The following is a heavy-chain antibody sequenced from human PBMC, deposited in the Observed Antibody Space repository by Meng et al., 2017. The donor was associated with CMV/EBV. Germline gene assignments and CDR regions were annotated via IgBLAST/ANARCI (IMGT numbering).Heavy chain of an antibody. D-gene: IGHD1-20*01. CDR1: GGTFSSYA. CDR3: ASVTGIGWWYFDL. Sequence: QVPVVRASDKVQQPGSSVSDSCKASGGTFSSYAISWVRQAPGQGLGRMGVIIPIFGTANYAQTFQGRVTITADESTSTAYMELSSLRSEDTAVYYCASVTGIGWWYFDLWGRGTLVTVSS. CDR2: IIPIFGTA. J-gene: IGHJ2*01. V-gene: IGHV1-69*12.